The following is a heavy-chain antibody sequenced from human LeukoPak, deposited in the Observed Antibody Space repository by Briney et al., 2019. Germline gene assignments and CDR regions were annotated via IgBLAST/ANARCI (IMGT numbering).Heavy chain of an antibody. CDR2: ISSSSSYI. J-gene: IGHJ4*02. D-gene: IGHD1-26*01. Sequence: GGSLRLSCAASGFTFSSYSMNWVRQAPGKGLEWVSSISSSSSYIYYADSVKGRFTISRDNAKNSLYLQMNSLRAEDTAVYYCAKDLIRTSSSFLSLFDYWGQGTLVTVSS. CDR1: GFTFSSYS. V-gene: IGHV3-21*04. CDR3: AKDLIRTSSSFLSLFDY.